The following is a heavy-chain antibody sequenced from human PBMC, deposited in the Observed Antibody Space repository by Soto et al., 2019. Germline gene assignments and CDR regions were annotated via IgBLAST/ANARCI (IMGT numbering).Heavy chain of an antibody. J-gene: IGHJ4*02. Sequence: QVQLVQSGVEVKKPGASVKVSCKASGYTFTDYAISWVRQAPGRGLEWMGWVNTYNGNPNYAQIFQGRVTMTTDTSTDTAYMELRSLKSDGSAVYYCARDSQYSTSWQRFDSWGQGTLVTVSS. CDR1: GYTFTDYA. V-gene: IGHV1-18*01. CDR3: ARDSQYSTSWQRFDS. CDR2: VNTYNGNP. D-gene: IGHD6-13*01.